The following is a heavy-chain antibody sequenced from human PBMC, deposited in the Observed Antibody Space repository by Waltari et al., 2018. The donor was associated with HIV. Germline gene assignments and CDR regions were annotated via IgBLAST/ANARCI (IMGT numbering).Heavy chain of an antibody. J-gene: IGHJ4*02. CDR2: IRSKPHGGTT. CDR3: IRNQVFYFDY. D-gene: IGHD3-10*01. Sequence: EVQLVESGGGLAQPGRSLRLSCLGSGFNFAADSGSWVRQAPGKRLEWVGFIRSKPHGGTTEYAASVKGRFSISRDDSNNIAYLQMNSLTVEDTAVYYCIRNQVFYFDYWGQGALVTVSS. V-gene: IGHV3-49*04. CDR1: GFNFAADS.